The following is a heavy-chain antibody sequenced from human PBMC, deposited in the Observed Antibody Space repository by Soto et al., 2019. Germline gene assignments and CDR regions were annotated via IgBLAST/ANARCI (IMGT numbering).Heavy chain of an antibody. D-gene: IGHD2-21*02. CDR2: ITPFFDTP. J-gene: IGHJ4*02. CDR1: GGTFSNDA. V-gene: IGHV1-69*06. Sequence: QVHLLQSGAEVKKPGSSVKVSCKASGGTFSNDAVSWLRQAPGQGLEWMGGITPFFDTPSYAQRFQGRITISADTSTPTVYMELRGLRFEDTAIYYCAREVVTETTLGYFDYWGQGTLVTVSS. CDR3: AREVVTETTLGYFDY.